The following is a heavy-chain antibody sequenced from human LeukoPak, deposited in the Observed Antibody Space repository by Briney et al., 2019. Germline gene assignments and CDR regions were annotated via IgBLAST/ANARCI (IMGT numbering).Heavy chain of an antibody. J-gene: IGHJ4*02. CDR2: ISGSGGST. Sequence: PGGSLRLSCAASRFTFSSSAMSWVRQAPGKGLEWVSAISGSGGSTYYADSVKGRFTISRDNSKNTLYLQMNSLRAEDTAVYYCAKARISPYSSRQFDYWGQGTLVTVSS. CDR1: RFTFSSSA. CDR3: AKARISPYSSRQFDY. D-gene: IGHD6-13*01. V-gene: IGHV3-23*01.